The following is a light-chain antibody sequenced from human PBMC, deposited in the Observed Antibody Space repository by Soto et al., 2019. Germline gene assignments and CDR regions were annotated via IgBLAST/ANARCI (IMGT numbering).Light chain of an antibody. CDR3: QSYDSSLSGVV. V-gene: IGLV1-40*01. CDR1: SSNIGAGYN. Sequence: QSVLTQPPSVSGAPGQRVTISCTGSSSNIGAGYNVHWYQQLPGTAPKLLIYVNSNRPSGVPDRFSGSKSGTSASLAITGLQAADEADYYCQSYDSSLSGVVLGGGTKLTVL. J-gene: IGLJ2*01. CDR2: VNS.